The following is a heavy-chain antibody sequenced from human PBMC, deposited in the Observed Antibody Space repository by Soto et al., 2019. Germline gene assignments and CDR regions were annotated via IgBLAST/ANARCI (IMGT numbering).Heavy chain of an antibody. V-gene: IGHV4-31*03. D-gene: IGHD7-27*01. CDR1: GDSSNSGGYF. J-gene: IGHJ6*02. Sequence: PSETLPLTCTVSGDSSNSGGYFWTWVRQHPGKGLEWIGYVYYSGSTYYNPSLKSRVTMSIDTSKNQFSLKLSSVTAADTAVYYCAGYTMGSMGVWGQGTTVTVSS. CDR3: AGYTMGSMGV. CDR2: VYYSGST.